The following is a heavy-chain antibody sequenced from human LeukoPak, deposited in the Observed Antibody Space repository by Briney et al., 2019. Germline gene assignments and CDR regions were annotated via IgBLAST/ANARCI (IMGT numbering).Heavy chain of an antibody. Sequence: GGSLRLSCVASGFTFSSYEMNWVRQAPGEGLEWVSKISSSASTMYYADSVKGRFTISRDNAKNSLYLQMNSLRAEDTAVYYCARTTYYYDSSGYLTFPAFDIWGQGTMVTVSS. CDR3: ARTTYYYDSSGYLTFPAFDI. D-gene: IGHD3-22*01. CDR2: ISSSASTM. CDR1: GFTFSSYE. V-gene: IGHV3-48*03. J-gene: IGHJ3*02.